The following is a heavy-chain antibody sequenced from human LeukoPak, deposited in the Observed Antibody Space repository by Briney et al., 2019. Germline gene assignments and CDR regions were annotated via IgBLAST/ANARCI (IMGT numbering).Heavy chain of an antibody. V-gene: IGHV6-1*01. CDR1: GDSVSSNSAA. D-gene: IGHD3-10*01. J-gene: IGHJ4*02. Sequence: SQTLSLTCAISGDSVSSNSAAWNWIRQSPSRGLEWLGRTYYRSKWYNDYAVSVKSRITINRDTSKNQFSLQLNSVAHEDTAVYYCASPPGWYGSRALLYWGQGTLVTVSS. CDR2: TYYRSKWYN. CDR3: ASPPGWYGSRALLY.